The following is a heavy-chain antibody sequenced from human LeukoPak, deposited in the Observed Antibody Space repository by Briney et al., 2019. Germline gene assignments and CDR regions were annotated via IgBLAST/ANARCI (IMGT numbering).Heavy chain of an antibody. D-gene: IGHD5-18*01. Sequence: GGSLRLSCAASGFTFSSYWMSWVRQAPGKGLEWVANIKQDGSEKYYVDSVKGRFTISRDNAKNSLYLQMNSLRAEDTAVYYCAREADTAMVGDAFDIWGQGTVVTVSS. CDR3: AREADTAMVGDAFDI. CDR2: IKQDGSEK. J-gene: IGHJ3*02. CDR1: GFTFSSYW. V-gene: IGHV3-7*01.